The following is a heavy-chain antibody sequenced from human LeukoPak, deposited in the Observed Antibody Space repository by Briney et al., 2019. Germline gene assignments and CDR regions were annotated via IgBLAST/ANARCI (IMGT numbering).Heavy chain of an antibody. D-gene: IGHD7-27*01. CDR2: ISWNSGNI. V-gene: IGHV3-9*01. CDR1: GSTFDDYA. CDR3: VQDWAWGAFGY. Sequence: GGSLRLSCMASGSTFDDYAMHWVRQAPGKGLEWVAGISWNSGNIAYADSVKGRFSISRDNSKNTVYLQMNSLGAEDTAVYYCVQDWAWGAFGYWGQGTLVTVSS. J-gene: IGHJ4*02.